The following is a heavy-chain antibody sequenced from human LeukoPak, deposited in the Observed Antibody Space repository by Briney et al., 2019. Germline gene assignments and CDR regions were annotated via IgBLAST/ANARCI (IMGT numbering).Heavy chain of an antibody. V-gene: IGHV3-48*03. CDR3: AKESPYGAPGN. D-gene: IGHD4-17*01. CDR1: GFTFSSYE. Sequence: PGGSLRLSCAASGFTFSSYEMNWVRQAPGKGLEWVSYISSSGSTIYYADSVKGRFTISRDNAKNSLYLQMNSLRAEDTAVYYCAKESPYGAPGNWGQGTLVTVSS. J-gene: IGHJ4*02. CDR2: ISSSGSTI.